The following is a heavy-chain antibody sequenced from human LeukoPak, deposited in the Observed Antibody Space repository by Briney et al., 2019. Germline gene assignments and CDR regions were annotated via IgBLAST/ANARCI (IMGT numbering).Heavy chain of an antibody. CDR1: GGTFSSYA. J-gene: IGHJ6*02. CDR3: ARAAMIVVVKDYYYYYGMDV. D-gene: IGHD3-22*01. V-gene: IGHV1-69*04. CDR2: IITIFGIA. Sequence: SVKVSCKASGGTFSSYAISWVRQAPGQGLEWMGRIITIFGIANYAQKFQGRVTITADKSTSTAYMELSSLGSEDTAVYYCARAAMIVVVKDYYYYYGMDVWGQGTTVTVSS.